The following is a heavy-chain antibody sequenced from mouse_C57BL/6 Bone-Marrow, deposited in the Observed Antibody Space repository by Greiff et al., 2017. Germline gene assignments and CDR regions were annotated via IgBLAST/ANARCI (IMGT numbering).Heavy chain of an antibody. CDR3: ARSGGTAPFDY. J-gene: IGHJ2*01. D-gene: IGHD3-3*01. Sequence: QVQRQQPGAELVRPGSSVKLSCKASGYTFTSYWMDWVKQRPGQGLEWIGNLYPSDSETHYNQKFKDKATLTVDKSSSTAYMQLSSLTSEDSAVYYCARSGGTAPFDYWGQGTTLTVSS. V-gene: IGHV1-61*01. CDR2: LYPSDSET. CDR1: GYTFTSYW.